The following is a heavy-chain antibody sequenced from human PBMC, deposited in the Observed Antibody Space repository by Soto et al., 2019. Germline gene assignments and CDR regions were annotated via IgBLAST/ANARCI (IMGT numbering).Heavy chain of an antibody. D-gene: IGHD5-12*01. CDR3: SKDAGGGSSAHYFDY. Sequence: GGSLRLSCAASGFTFSSYAMSWVRQAPGKGLEWVSAISGSGGSKYYADSVKGRFTISRDNSKNTLYLQMNSLTAEDTAVYYCSKDAGGGSSAHYFDYWGQGTLVTVSS. V-gene: IGHV3-23*01. J-gene: IGHJ4*02. CDR2: ISGSGGSK. CDR1: GFTFSSYA.